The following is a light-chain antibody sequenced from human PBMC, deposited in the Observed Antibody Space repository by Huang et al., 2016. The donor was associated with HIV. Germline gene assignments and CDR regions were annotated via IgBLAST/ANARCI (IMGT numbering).Light chain of an antibody. CDR3: LQHHAYPRT. V-gene: IGKV1-17*03. J-gene: IGKJ1*01. CDR2: AAS. Sequence: DIQMTQSPSAMSASVGDKVTITCRASHAISNYLVWFQQKPGRAPKRLIYAASSLQSGVPSRFSGSGYGTKFTLTISSLQPEDFATYYCLQHHAYPRTFGPGTKVEVK. CDR1: HAISNY.